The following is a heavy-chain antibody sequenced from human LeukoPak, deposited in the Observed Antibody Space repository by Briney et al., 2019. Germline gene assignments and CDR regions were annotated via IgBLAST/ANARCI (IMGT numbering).Heavy chain of an antibody. V-gene: IGHV3-48*03. CDR3: ARHLSAAGTWYYYYYGMDV. CDR1: GFTLSSYE. D-gene: IGHD6-13*01. CDR2: ISSSGSTI. J-gene: IGHJ6*04. Sequence: PGGSLRLSCAASGFTLSSYEMNWVRQAPGKGLEWDSYISSSGSTIYYADSVKGRFTISRDNAKNSLYLQMNSLRAEDTAVYYCARHLSAAGTWYYYYYGMDVWGNGTTVTVSS.